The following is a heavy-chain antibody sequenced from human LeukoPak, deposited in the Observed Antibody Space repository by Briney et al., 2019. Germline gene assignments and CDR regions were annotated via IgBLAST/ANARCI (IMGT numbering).Heavy chain of an antibody. J-gene: IGHJ6*03. CDR3: ARDGTEYYDFWSGYSTFGYYYYYMDV. CDR2: ISSSSSYI. CDR1: GFTFSSYS. Sequence: PGGSLRLSCAASGFTFSSYSMSWVRQAPGKGLEWVSSISSSSSYIYYADSVKGRFTISRDNAKNSLYLQMNSLRAEDTAVYYCARDGTEYYDFWSGYSTFGYYYYYMDVWGKGTTVTVSS. D-gene: IGHD3-3*01. V-gene: IGHV3-21*01.